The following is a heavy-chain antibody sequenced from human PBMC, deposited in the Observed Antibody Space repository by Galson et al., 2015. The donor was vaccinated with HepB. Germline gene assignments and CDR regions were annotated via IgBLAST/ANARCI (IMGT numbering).Heavy chain of an antibody. CDR2: ISVYNGNT. V-gene: IGHV1-18*04. CDR3: ARGRAYYDSRSGYRQLDY. CDR1: GYTFTSYD. Sequence: SVKVSCKASGYTFTSYDISWVRQAPGQGLEWMGWISVYNGNTNYAQKLQDRVIMTTDTSTSTVYLELRSVRSDDTAVYYCARGRAYYDSRSGYRQLDYWGQGTLVTVPS. J-gene: IGHJ4*02. D-gene: IGHD3-3*01.